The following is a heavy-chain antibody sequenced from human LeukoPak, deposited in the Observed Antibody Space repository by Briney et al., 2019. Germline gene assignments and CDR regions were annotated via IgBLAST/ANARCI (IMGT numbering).Heavy chain of an antibody. V-gene: IGHV3-48*04. Sequence: GGSLRLSCAASGFTFSSYSMNWVRQAPGKGLEWVSYISSSSSTIYYADSVTGRFTISRDNAKNSLYLQMNSLRAEDTAVYYCARELPTGTDYFDYWGQGMLVTVSS. CDR1: GFTFSSYS. D-gene: IGHD3-10*01. CDR3: ARELPTGTDYFDY. J-gene: IGHJ4*02. CDR2: ISSSSSTI.